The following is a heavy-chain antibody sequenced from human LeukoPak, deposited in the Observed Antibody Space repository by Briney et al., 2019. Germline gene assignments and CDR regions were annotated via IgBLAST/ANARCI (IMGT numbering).Heavy chain of an antibody. V-gene: IGHV3-23*01. CDR2: ISGSGGST. CDR3: AKDDYSYYAMDV. Sequence: GGSLRLSCAASGFTFSNYDMSWVRQAPGKGLEWVSTISGSGGSTFYADSVKGRFTISRDNSRNTLYLQVNSLRAEDTAIYYCAKDDYSYYAMDVWGRGTMVTVSS. J-gene: IGHJ6*02. CDR1: GFTFSNYD.